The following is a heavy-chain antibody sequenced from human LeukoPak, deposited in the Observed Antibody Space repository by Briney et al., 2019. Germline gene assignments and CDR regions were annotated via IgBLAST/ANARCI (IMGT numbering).Heavy chain of an antibody. V-gene: IGHV4-39*01. CDR1: GGSISSSSYY. CDR3: ARRGELSLAYNY. D-gene: IGHD3-16*02. J-gene: IGHJ4*02. Sequence: ASETLSLTCTVSGGSISSSSYYWGWIRQPPGKGLEWIGSIYYSGSTYYSPSLKSRVTISVDTSKNQFSLKLSSVTAADTAVYYCARRGELSLAYNYWGQGTLVTVSS. CDR2: IYYSGST.